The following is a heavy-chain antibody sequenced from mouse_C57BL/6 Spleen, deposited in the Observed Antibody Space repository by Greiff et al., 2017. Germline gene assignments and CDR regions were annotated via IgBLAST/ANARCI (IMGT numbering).Heavy chain of an antibody. V-gene: IGHV14-4*01. J-gene: IGHJ4*01. D-gene: IGHD2-4*01. CDR3: TTPRVLRRQYYNAMDY. Sequence: EVQLQQSGAELVRPGASVKLSCTASGFNIKDDYMHWVKQRPEQGLEWIGWIDPENGDTEYASKFQGKATITADTSSNTAYLQLSSLTSEDTAVYYCTTPRVLRRQYYNAMDYWGQGTSVTVSS. CDR1: GFNIKDDY. CDR2: IDPENGDT.